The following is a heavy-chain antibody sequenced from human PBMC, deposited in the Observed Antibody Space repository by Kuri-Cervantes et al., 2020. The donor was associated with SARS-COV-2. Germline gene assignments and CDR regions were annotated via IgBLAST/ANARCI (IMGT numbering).Heavy chain of an antibody. CDR1: GYTFTSYG. D-gene: IGHD3-3*01. J-gene: IGHJ6*03. CDR3: ARGGYDFWSGYYSDDYYYMDV. V-gene: IGHV1-18*01. Sequence: ASVKVSCKASGYTFTSYGISWVRQAPGQGLEWMGWISAYNGNTNYAQKLQGRVTMTTDTSTSTAYMELRSLRSDDTAVYYCARGGYDFWSGYYSDDYYYMDVWGKGTTVTVSS. CDR2: ISAYNGNT.